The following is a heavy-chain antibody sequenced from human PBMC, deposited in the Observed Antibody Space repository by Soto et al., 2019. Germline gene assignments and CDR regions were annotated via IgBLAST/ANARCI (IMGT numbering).Heavy chain of an antibody. J-gene: IGHJ4*02. CDR2: IHTDGIVT. CDR1: GFTFSSYW. CDR3: ARAGMATVSFFDY. V-gene: IGHV3-74*01. D-gene: IGHD4-4*01. Sequence: GGSLRLSCVASGFTFSSYWMHWVRQVPGKGLVWVSRIHTDGIVTNYADSVKGRFTISRDNAENTLYLQMNSLRDDDTAVYYCARAGMATVSFFDYWGQGTLVTVSS.